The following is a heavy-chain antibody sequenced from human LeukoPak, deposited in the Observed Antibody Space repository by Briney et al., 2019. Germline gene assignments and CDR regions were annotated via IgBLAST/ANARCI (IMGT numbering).Heavy chain of an antibody. J-gene: IGHJ3*02. Sequence: GGSLRLSCAASGFTFDDYGMSWVRQAPGKGLEWVAFVRYDGSSKYYADSVKGRFTISRDISKNTLYLQMNSLRAEDTAVYYCAKDSGVGMATTFSILDIWGQGTMVTVSS. CDR2: VRYDGSSK. D-gene: IGHD5-24*01. CDR1: GFTFDDYG. V-gene: IGHV3-30*02. CDR3: AKDSGVGMATTFSILDI.